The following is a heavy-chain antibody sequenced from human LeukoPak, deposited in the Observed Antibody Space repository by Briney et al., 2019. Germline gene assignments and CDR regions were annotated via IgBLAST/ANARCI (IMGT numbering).Heavy chain of an antibody. Sequence: GESLKISCKGSGYSFTSYWIGWVRQMPGKGLEWMGIIYPGDSDTRYSPSFRGQVAISADKSISTAYLQWSSLKASDTAMYYCARTRYSSSSGPYNWFDPWGQGTLVTVSS. D-gene: IGHD6-6*01. CDR2: IYPGDSDT. J-gene: IGHJ5*02. CDR3: ARTRYSSSSGPYNWFDP. V-gene: IGHV5-51*01. CDR1: GYSFTSYW.